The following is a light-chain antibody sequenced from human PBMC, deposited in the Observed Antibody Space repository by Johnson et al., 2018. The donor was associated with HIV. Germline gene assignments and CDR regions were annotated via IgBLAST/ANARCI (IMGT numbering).Light chain of an antibody. CDR2: RNN. V-gene: IGLV1-44*01. Sequence: QSVLTQAPSVSAAPGQKVTISCSGSISNIGSNTVNWYQQLPGTAPKLLIYRNNQRPSGVPDRFSGSKSGTSASLAISGLRAEDEADYLCAAWDDRLNGTYVFGTWTKVTVL. J-gene: IGLJ1*01. CDR3: AAWDDRLNGTYV. CDR1: ISNIGSNT.